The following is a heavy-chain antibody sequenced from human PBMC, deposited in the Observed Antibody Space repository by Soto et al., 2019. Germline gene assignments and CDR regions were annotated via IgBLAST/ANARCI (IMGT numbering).Heavy chain of an antibody. CDR3: AHDSGGGNSAYFDY. J-gene: IGHJ4*02. V-gene: IGHV2-5*02. D-gene: IGHD1-26*01. Sequence: QITLKESGPTLVKRTQTLTLTCTFSGFSLSTYDVGVGWIRQPPRKALEWLAVIYWDDDKRYSPSLKRRLTVTKNTPKNQVVLTITNVDPVDTATYYCAHDSGGGNSAYFDYWGQGTLVTVSS. CDR1: GFSLSTYDVG. CDR2: IYWDDDK.